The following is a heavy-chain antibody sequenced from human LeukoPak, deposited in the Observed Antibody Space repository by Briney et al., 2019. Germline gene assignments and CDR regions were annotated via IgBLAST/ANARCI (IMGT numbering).Heavy chain of an antibody. CDR1: GFSFGVHA. V-gene: IGHV3-23*01. CDR2: IGSGADL. D-gene: IGHD3-16*01. Sequence: GGSLRLSCVGSGFSFGVHAMSWVRQAPGKGPEWVATIGSGADLFYAESVKGRFTISRDDPRNTVWLEMNSLRAEDTALYYCAKDWTPHNRVYDCLDAWGQGTQVTVSS. CDR3: AKDWTPHNRVYDCLDA. J-gene: IGHJ5*02.